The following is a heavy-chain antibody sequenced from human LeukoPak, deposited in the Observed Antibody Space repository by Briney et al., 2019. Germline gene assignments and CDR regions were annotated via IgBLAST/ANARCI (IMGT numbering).Heavy chain of an antibody. CDR3: AREGGVTNWFDP. CDR1: GFTFSSYW. CDR2: INSDGSST. J-gene: IGHJ5*02. V-gene: IGHV3-74*01. D-gene: IGHD3-3*01. Sequence: GGSLRLSCAASGFTFSSYWMHWVSQAPGKWMVWVSRINSDGSSTSYADSVKGRFTISRDNAKNTLYLQMNSLRAEDTAVYYCAREGGVTNWFDPWGQGTLVTVSS.